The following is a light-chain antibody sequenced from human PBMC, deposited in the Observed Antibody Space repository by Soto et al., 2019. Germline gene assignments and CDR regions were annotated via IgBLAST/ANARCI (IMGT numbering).Light chain of an antibody. Sequence: EIVLTQSPATLSLSPGERATLSCRASQSVSSYLAWYQQKPGQAPRLLIYDASNRATGIPARFSGIGSGTDFTLTISSLENEDFAVYDCQQRSNWTITFGQGTRLENK. CDR3: QQRSNWTIT. V-gene: IGKV3-11*01. CDR1: QSVSSY. CDR2: DAS. J-gene: IGKJ5*01.